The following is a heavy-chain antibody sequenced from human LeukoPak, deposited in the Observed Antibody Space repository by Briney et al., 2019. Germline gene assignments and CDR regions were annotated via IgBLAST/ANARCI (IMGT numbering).Heavy chain of an antibody. CDR3: AKGGWELRRRYLKATGSYYYYMDV. V-gene: IGHV3-7*03. J-gene: IGHJ6*03. CDR1: GFTFSSYA. CDR2: IRQDGGDI. Sequence: PGGSLRLSCAASGFTFSSYAMSWVRQAPGKGLEWVANIRQDGGDIHYVDSVKGRFTISRDNDKDSLYLQMNSLRAEDTAVYYCAKGGWELRRRYLKATGSYYYYMDVWGKGTTVTVSS. D-gene: IGHD1-26*01.